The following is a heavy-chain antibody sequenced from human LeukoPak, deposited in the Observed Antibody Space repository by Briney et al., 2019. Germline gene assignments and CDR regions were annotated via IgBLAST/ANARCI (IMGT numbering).Heavy chain of an antibody. CDR1: GFIFHDYA. J-gene: IGHJ4*02. V-gene: IGHV3-9*01. Sequence: PGGSLRLSCGASGFIFHDYAMHWVRQAPGKGLEWVSGISWSSGNIGYAVSVKGRFTISRDNAKNSLYLQMNSLRAEDTAVYYCARAPLGYFDSWGQGTLVTVSS. CDR3: ARAPLGYFDS. D-gene: IGHD7-27*01. CDR2: ISWSSGNI.